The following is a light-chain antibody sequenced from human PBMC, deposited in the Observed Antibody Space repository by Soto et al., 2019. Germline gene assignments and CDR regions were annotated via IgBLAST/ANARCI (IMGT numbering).Light chain of an antibody. CDR1: SSNIGAGYN. CDR3: QSYDTSLSGFYV. J-gene: IGLJ1*01. V-gene: IGLV1-40*01. CDR2: DNN. Sequence: QSVLTQPPSVSGAPGQRVSISCTGSSSNIGAGYNVHWYQQLPGTAPKLLIYDNNNRPSGVPDRFSGSKSGTSASLAITGLQAEDEADYYCQSYDTSLSGFYVFGTGTKVTDL.